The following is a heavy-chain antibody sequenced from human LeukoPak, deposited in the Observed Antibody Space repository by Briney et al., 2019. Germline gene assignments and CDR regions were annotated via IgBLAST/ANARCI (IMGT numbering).Heavy chain of an antibody. J-gene: IGHJ4*02. Sequence: GGSLRLSCAASGFSFSSYAMHWVRQAPGKWLEWVAVIPYYGSDKYYADSVKGRFTISRDNSKNTLYLQMDSLRAEDTPVYFCATYYYDSATDYWGQGTLVTVSS. CDR3: ATYYYDSATDY. CDR1: GFSFSSYA. V-gene: IGHV3-30*01. CDR2: IPYYGSDK. D-gene: IGHD3-22*01.